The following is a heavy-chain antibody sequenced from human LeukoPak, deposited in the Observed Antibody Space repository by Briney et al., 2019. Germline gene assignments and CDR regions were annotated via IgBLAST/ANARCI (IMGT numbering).Heavy chain of an antibody. D-gene: IGHD3-3*01. CDR3: ARDSDVSYDFWSGYYGWYFDY. J-gene: IGHJ4*02. CDR1: GFTFSSYS. V-gene: IGHV3-21*01. CDR2: ISSSSSYI. Sequence: GGSLRLSCAASGFTFSSYSMNWVRQAPGKGLEWVSSISSSSSYIYYADSVKGPFTISRDNAKNSLYLQMNSLRAEDTAVYYCARDSDVSYDFWSGYYGWYFDYWGQGTLVTVSS.